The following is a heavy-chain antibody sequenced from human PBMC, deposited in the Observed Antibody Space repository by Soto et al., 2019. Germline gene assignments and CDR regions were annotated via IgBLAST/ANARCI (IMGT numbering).Heavy chain of an antibody. CDR2: IRSKAYGGTT. D-gene: IGHD3-3*01. CDR3: TRDTVDFWSGYYTGRGGDY. V-gene: IGHV3-49*04. J-gene: IGHJ4*02. Sequence: GGSLRLSCTASGFTFGDYAMSWVRQAPGKGLEWVGFIRSKAYGGTTEYAASVKGRFTISRDDSKSIAYLQMNSLKTEDTAVYYCTRDTVDFWSGYYTGRGGDYWGQGTLVTVSS. CDR1: GFTFGDYA.